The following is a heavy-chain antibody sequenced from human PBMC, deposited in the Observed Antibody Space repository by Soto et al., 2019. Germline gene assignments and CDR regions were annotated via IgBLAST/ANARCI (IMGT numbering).Heavy chain of an antibody. V-gene: IGHV4-59*08. CDR2: IYYSGST. D-gene: IGHD3-9*01. Sequence: SETLSLTCTVSGGSISSSYWSWIRQPPGKGLEWIGYIYYSGSTNYNPSLKGRVTMSVDTSKNQFSLKLNSVTAADTAVYYCARRGRDWLSIDDWGQGTLVTVSS. CDR3: ARRGRDWLSIDD. J-gene: IGHJ4*02. CDR1: GGSISSSY.